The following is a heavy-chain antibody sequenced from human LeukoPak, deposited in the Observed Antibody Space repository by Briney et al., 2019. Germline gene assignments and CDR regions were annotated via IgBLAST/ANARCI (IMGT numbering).Heavy chain of an antibody. J-gene: IGHJ4*02. V-gene: IGHV3-30*03. D-gene: IGHD6-19*01. CDR2: ISYDGSNK. Sequence: GGPLRLSCEASGFTFSSYGMHGVGQAPGKGLEWVAVISYDGSNKYYADPVKGRFTISRDNSKNTLYLQMNSLRAEDTAVYYCVYSSGWYSWGQGTLVTVSS. CDR1: GFTFSSYG. CDR3: VYSSGWYS.